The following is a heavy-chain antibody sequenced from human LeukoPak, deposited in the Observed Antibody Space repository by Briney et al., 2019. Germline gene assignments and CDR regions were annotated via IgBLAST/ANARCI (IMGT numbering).Heavy chain of an antibody. Sequence: GGSLRLSCVASGFVFADHYMDWVRQAPGKGLEWIARSRNKANSFSTDYAASVRGRFSLSRDNSNNSLFLQMGRLKSEDTAVYYCARTVREGSDYWGQGALVIVSS. CDR3: ARTVREGSDY. J-gene: IGHJ4*02. CDR2: SRNKANSFST. D-gene: IGHD6-6*01. CDR1: GFVFADHY. V-gene: IGHV3-72*01.